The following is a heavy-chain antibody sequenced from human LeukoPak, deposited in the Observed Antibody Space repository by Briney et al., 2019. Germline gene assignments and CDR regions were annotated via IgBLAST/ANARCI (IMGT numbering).Heavy chain of an antibody. CDR1: GGSISSGDYS. CDR3: ARGMLGCSSTSCYKIDGNWFDP. CDR2: IYYSGST. V-gene: IGHV4-30-4*01. Sequence: SETLSLTCTVSGGSISSGDYSWSWIRQPPGKGLEWIGYIYYSGSTYYNPSLKSRVTISVDTSKNQFSLKLSSVTAADTAVYYCARGMLGCSSTSCYKIDGNWFDPWGQGTLVTVSS. D-gene: IGHD2-2*02. J-gene: IGHJ5*02.